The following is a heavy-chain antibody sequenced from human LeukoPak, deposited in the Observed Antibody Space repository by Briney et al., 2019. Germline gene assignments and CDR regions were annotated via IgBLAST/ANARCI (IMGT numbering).Heavy chain of an antibody. CDR1: GFIFSDYG. J-gene: IGHJ4*02. CDR3: ANVNAMSTGY. V-gene: IGHV3-30*18. Sequence: GGTLRLSCAASGFIFSDYGMHWVRQAPGKGLEWVAVISYDGSNKYYADSVKGRFTISRDNSKNTLYLQMNSLRAEDTAVYYCANVNAMSTGYWGQGTLVTVSS. D-gene: IGHD2-2*01. CDR2: ISYDGSNK.